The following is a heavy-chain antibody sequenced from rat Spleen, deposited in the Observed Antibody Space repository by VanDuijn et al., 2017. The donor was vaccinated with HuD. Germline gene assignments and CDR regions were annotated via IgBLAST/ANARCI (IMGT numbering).Heavy chain of an antibody. J-gene: IGHJ2*01. V-gene: IGHV5-19*01. CDR2: ISPSGRT. CDR3: ARRGGGY. Sequence: EVQLVESGGGLVQPGRSLKLSCAASGFTFSNYGMHWIRQAPTKGLEWVASISPSGRTYYPDSVKGRFIVSRDNAKSTLYLQMGSLRSEDTATYYCARRGGGYWGQGVMVTVSS. D-gene: IGHD1-11*01. CDR1: GFTFSNYG.